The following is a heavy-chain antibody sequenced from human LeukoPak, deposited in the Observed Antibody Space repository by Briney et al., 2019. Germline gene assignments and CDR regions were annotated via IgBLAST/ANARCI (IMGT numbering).Heavy chain of an antibody. CDR3: ARAGITIFGVRGGFDY. J-gene: IGHJ4*02. CDR1: GGTFSSYA. D-gene: IGHD3-3*01. Sequence: SVTVSCTASGGTFSSYAISWVRQAPGQGLEWMGGIIPIFGTANYAQKFQGRVTITADESTSTAYMELSSLRSEDTAVYYCARAGITIFGVRGGFDYWGQGTLVTVSS. V-gene: IGHV1-69*13. CDR2: IIPIFGTA.